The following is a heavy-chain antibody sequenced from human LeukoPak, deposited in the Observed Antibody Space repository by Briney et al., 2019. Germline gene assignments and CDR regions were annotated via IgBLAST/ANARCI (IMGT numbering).Heavy chain of an antibody. J-gene: IGHJ4*02. CDR2: INPSGGST. CDR1: GYTFTSYY. D-gene: IGHD1-26*01. CDR3: ARDALRSESRGATFDY. V-gene: IGHV1-46*01. Sequence: ASVKVSCKASGYTFTSYYMHWVRQAPGQGREWRGIINPSGGSTSYAQKFQGRVTMTRDTSTSTVYMELSSLRSEDTAVYYCARDALRSESRGATFDYWGQGTLVTVSS.